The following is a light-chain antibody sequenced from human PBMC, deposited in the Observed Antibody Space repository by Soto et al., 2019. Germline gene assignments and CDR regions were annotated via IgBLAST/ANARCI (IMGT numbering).Light chain of an antibody. Sequence: EVVLTQSPGTLSLSPGESATLSCRASQSFSSSYFAWYQQSPGQAPRLLIYGTSTRATGIPDRFSGSGSGTDFTLTSSRLEPEDLAVYYCHQYGSSPGSFGQGTKVEVK. J-gene: IGKJ1*01. CDR1: QSFSSSY. CDR2: GTS. V-gene: IGKV3-20*01. CDR3: HQYGSSPGS.